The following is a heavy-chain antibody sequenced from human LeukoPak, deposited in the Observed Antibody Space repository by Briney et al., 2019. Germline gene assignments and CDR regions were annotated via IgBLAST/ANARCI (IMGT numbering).Heavy chain of an antibody. Sequence: SETLSLTCTVSGGSISSSSYYWGWIRQPPGKGLEWIGSIYYSGSTYYNPSLKSRVTISVDTSKNQFSLKLSSVTAADTAVYYCAIRGYDILTGYYKEGPYYFDYWGQGTLVTVSS. CDR3: AIRGYDILTGYYKEGPYYFDY. J-gene: IGHJ4*02. CDR1: GGSISSSSYY. D-gene: IGHD3-9*01. V-gene: IGHV4-39*07. CDR2: IYYSGST.